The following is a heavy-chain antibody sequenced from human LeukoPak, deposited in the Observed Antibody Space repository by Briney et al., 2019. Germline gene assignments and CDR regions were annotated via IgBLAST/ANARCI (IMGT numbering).Heavy chain of an antibody. CDR2: ISAYNGNT. J-gene: IGHJ6*02. V-gene: IGHV1-18*01. CDR1: GYTFTSYG. D-gene: IGHD6-19*01. CDR3: AREGWYSSGWYYYYYGMDV. Sequence: GASVKVSCKASGYTFTSYGISWVRQAPGQGLEWMGWISAYNGNTNYAQKLQGRVTMTTDTSTSTAYMELRSLRSDDTAVYYCAREGWYSSGWYYYYYGMDVWGQGTTVTVSS.